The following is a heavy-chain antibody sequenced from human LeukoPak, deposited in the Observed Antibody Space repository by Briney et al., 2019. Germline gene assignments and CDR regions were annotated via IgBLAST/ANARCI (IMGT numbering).Heavy chain of an antibody. CDR1: GGSFSGYY. CDR3: ARESIAAAGTWYYYYYMDV. Sequence: PSETLSLTCAVYGGSFSGYYWSWILPPPGKGLEWNGEINHSGNTNYNPSLKSRVTISVDTSKNQFSLKLSSVTAADTAVYYCARESIAAAGTWYYYYYMDVWGKGTTVTVSS. J-gene: IGHJ6*03. D-gene: IGHD6-13*01. V-gene: IGHV4-34*01. CDR2: INHSGNT.